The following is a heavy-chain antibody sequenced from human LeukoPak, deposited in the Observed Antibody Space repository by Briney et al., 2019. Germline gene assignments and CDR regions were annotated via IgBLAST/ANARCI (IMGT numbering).Heavy chain of an antibody. V-gene: IGHV4-34*01. D-gene: IGHD5-18*01. CDR1: GGSFSGYY. CDR3: ARAKGYSYEFDY. CDR2: INHSGST. Sequence: PSETLSLTCAVYGGSFSGYYWSWIRQPPGKGLEWIGEINHSGSTNYNPSLKSRVTISVDTSKNQFSLKLSSVTAADTAVYYCARAKGYSYEFDYWGQGTLVTVSS. J-gene: IGHJ4*02.